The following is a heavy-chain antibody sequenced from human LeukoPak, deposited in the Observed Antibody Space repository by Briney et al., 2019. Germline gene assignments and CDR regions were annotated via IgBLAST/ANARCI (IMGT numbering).Heavy chain of an antibody. CDR1: GGTFSSYA. V-gene: IGHV1-69*06. Sequence: SVKVSCKASGGTFSSYAISWVRQAPGQGLEWMGGIIPIFGTANYAQKFQGRVTITADKSASTAYMELSSLRSEDTAVYYWAREGYIFGFDPWGQGTLVTVSS. J-gene: IGHJ5*02. CDR3: AREGYIFGFDP. D-gene: IGHD3-3*01. CDR2: IIPIFGTA.